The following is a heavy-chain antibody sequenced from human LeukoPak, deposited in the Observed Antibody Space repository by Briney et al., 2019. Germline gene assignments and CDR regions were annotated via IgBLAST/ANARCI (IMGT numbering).Heavy chain of an antibody. V-gene: IGHV3-15*01. Sequence: PGGSLRLSCAASGFTFSNAWMSWVRQAPGKGLEWVGRIKSKTDGGTTDYAAPVKRRFTISRDDSKNTLYLQMNSLKTEDTAVYYCTTDEGGYYYDSSGYRNVYWGQGTLVTVSS. J-gene: IGHJ4*02. CDR3: TTDEGGYYYDSSGYRNVY. CDR1: GFTFSNAW. D-gene: IGHD3-22*01. CDR2: IKSKTDGGTT.